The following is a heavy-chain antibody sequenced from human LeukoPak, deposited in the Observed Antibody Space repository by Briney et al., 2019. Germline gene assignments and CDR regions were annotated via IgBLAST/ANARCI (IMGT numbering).Heavy chain of an antibody. J-gene: IGHJ3*02. D-gene: IGHD6-6*01. CDR2: INHSGST. CDR3: ARGLRTLIAARPSAFDI. V-gene: IGHV4-34*01. Sequence: PSETLSLTCAVYGGSFSGYYWSWIRQSPGKGLEWFGEINHSGSTNDHPSLKSRVTISVDTSKNQFSLKLSSVTAADTAIYYCARGLRTLIAARPSAFDIWGQGTMVTVSS. CDR1: GGSFSGYY.